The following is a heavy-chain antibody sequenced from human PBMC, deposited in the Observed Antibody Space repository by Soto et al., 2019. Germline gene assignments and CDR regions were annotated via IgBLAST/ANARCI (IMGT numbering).Heavy chain of an antibody. Sequence: ASVKVSCKASGYTFTSYDINWVRQATGQGLEWMGWMNPNSGNTGYAQKFQGRVTMTRNTSISTAYMELSSLRSEDTAVYYCARALIYGDYGAGDAFDIWGQGTMVTVSS. V-gene: IGHV1-8*01. CDR2: MNPNSGNT. J-gene: IGHJ3*02. CDR3: ARALIYGDYGAGDAFDI. D-gene: IGHD4-17*01. CDR1: GYTFTSYD.